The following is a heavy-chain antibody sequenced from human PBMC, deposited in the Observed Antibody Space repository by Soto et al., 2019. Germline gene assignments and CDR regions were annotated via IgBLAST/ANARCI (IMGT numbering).Heavy chain of an antibody. J-gene: IGHJ4*02. V-gene: IGHV3-30*18. D-gene: IGHD2-15*01. CDR3: AKDRVRQPSTIYCSGGSCYARIDY. Sequence: QVQLVESGGGVVQPGRSLRLSCAASGFTFGSYGMHWVRQAPGKGLEWVAVISYEGSNKYYADSVKGRFTISRDNSKNTLYLQMSSLRAEDTALYYCAKDRVRQPSTIYCSGGSCYARIDYWGQGTLVTVSS. CDR1: GFTFGSYG. CDR2: ISYEGSNK.